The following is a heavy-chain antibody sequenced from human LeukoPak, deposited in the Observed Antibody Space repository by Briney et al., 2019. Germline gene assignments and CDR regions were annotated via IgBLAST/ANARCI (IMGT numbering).Heavy chain of an antibody. Sequence: NSSETLSLTCTVSGGSISSSSYYWGWIRQPPGKGLEWIGSIYYSGSTYYNPSLKSRVTISVDTSKNQFSLKLSSVTAADTAVYYCATPIGRIVAPGAFDIWGQGTMVTVSS. V-gene: IGHV4-39*01. J-gene: IGHJ3*02. CDR3: ATPIGRIVAPGAFDI. CDR1: GGSISSSSYY. CDR2: IYYSGST. D-gene: IGHD3-22*01.